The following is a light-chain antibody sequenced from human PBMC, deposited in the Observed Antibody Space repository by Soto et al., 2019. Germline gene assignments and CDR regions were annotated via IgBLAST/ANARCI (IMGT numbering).Light chain of an antibody. Sequence: QSVLTQPASVSGSPVQSITISCTGTSTGNGYHTYISWYHQHTGNAPEPLIFAASTRPSGLSDCFSGANAGKTASLTISGPQAEYGADYYCRSYSISDPPYVFGGGTKVT. J-gene: IGLJ1*01. CDR1: STGNGYHTY. V-gene: IGLV2-14*03. CDR3: RSYSISDPPYV. CDR2: AAS.